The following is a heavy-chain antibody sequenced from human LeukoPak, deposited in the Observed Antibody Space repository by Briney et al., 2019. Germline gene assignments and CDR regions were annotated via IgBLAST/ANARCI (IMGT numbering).Heavy chain of an antibody. D-gene: IGHD3-22*01. CDR3: ARGKTGDNYDSSGYYSLNY. J-gene: IGHJ4*02. Sequence: ASVKVSCKASGYTFTSYDINWVRQATGQGLEWMGWMNPNSGNTGYAQKFQGRVTMTRNTSISTAYMELSSLRSEDTAVYYCARGKTGDNYDSSGYYSLNYWGQGTLVTVSS. CDR1: GYTFTSYD. CDR2: MNPNSGNT. V-gene: IGHV1-8*01.